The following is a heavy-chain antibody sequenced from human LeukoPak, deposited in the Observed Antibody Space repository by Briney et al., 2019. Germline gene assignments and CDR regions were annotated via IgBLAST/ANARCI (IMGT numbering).Heavy chain of an antibody. CDR1: GYTVSSNY. Sequence: GGSLTLACAASGYTVSSNYMSWVRQAPGKGLEWVSVIYSGGSTCYADSVKGRFTISRDNSKNTLYLQMNSLRAEDTAVYYCARDSRTILPSDWGEGPRVTVSS. D-gene: IGHD3-9*01. CDR3: ARDSRTILPSD. CDR2: IYSGGST. J-gene: IGHJ1*01. V-gene: IGHV3-66*01.